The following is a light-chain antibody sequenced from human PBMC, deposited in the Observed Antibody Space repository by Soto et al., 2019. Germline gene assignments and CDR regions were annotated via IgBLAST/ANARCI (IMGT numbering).Light chain of an antibody. V-gene: IGKV3-11*01. Sequence: EIVLTQSPATLSLSPGERATLSCRASQSVYSYLAWYQQKPGQAPRLLIYEASNRATGIPARFSGSGSGTDFTLTISSLEPEDFAVYYCQQRSDWITFGQGTRLEIK. J-gene: IGKJ5*01. CDR2: EAS. CDR1: QSVYSY. CDR3: QQRSDWIT.